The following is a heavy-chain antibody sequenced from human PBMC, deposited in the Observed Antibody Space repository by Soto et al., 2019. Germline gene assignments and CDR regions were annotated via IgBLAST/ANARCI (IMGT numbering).Heavy chain of an antibody. J-gene: IGHJ4*02. CDR2: ISYDGSNK. Sequence: QVQLVESGGGVVQPGRSLRLSCAASGFTFSSYAMHWVRQAPGKGLEWVAVISYDGSNKYYADSVKGRFTISRDNYKNTLYLQMDSLRAEDTAVYYCARDQGEQWDPWGFDYWGQGTLVTVSS. V-gene: IGHV3-30-3*01. CDR3: ARDQGEQWDPWGFDY. D-gene: IGHD6-19*01. CDR1: GFTFSSYA.